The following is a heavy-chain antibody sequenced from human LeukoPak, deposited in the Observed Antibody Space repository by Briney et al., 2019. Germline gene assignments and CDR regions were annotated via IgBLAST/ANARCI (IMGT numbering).Heavy chain of an antibody. CDR1: GGSFSSSSYY. J-gene: IGHJ4*02. V-gene: IGHV4-39*01. CDR2: IYYTGST. Sequence: PSETLSLTCTVSGGSFSSSSYYWGWIRQPPGEGLELIGSIYYTGSTYYSPSLKSRVPLSAHTSKNEFSVKLSSVTAADTAVYYCTSEIRSASNYWGQGTLVTVS. CDR3: TSEIRSASNY.